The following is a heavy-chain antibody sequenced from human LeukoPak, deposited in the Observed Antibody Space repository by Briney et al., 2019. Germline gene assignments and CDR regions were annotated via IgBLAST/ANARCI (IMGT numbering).Heavy chain of an antibody. Sequence: KPSETLSLTCAVYGGSFSGYYWSWIRQPPGKGLEWIGEINHSGSTNYNPSLKSRVTISVDTSKNQFSLKLSSVTAADTAVYYCARRGYSVTRYFDYWGQGTLVTVSS. CDR2: INHSGST. D-gene: IGHD5-12*01. CDR1: GGSFSGYY. CDR3: ARRGYSVTRYFDY. J-gene: IGHJ4*02. V-gene: IGHV4-34*01.